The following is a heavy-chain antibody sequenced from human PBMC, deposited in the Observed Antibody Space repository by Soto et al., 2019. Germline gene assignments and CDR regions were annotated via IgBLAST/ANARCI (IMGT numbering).Heavy chain of an antibody. D-gene: IGHD3-22*01. Sequence: PSETLSLPCGVFGGSISSSYWWSWVRQLPGKGLEWIGEIYHTGSTIYNPSLQSRVTISLDTSKNQFSLKLSSVTAADTAVYYCARYKRLIVDSWGRGTLVTVSS. V-gene: IGHV4-4*02. CDR1: GGSISSSYW. CDR3: ARYKRLIVDS. CDR2: IYHTGST. J-gene: IGHJ4*02.